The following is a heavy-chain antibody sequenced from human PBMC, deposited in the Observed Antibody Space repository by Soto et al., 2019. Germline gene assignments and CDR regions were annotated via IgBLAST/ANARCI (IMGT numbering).Heavy chain of an antibody. V-gene: IGHV4-39*01. CDR2: IFYTGRT. CDR3: TRHHPHHYDSSGYFDY. CDR1: DGSISTGSYY. Sequence: SETLSLTCTVSDGSISTGSYYWGWIRQSPGKGLEWIGTIFYTGRTYYNPSLESRVTLSVDTSKNQFSLHLTSVTAADTAVYYCTRHHPHHYDSSGYFDYWGQGTLVTVSS. J-gene: IGHJ4*02. D-gene: IGHD3-22*01.